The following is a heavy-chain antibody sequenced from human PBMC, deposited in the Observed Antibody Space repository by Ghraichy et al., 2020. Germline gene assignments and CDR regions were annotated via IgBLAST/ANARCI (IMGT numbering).Heavy chain of an antibody. CDR3: ARDVDCSSTSCKLGYYGMDV. Sequence: GGSLRLSCAASGFTFSSYSMNWVRQAPGKGLEWVSSISSSSSYIYYADSVKGRFTISRDNAKNSLYLQMNSLRAEDTAVYYCARDVDCSSTSCKLGYYGMDVWGQGTTVTVSS. CDR1: GFTFSSYS. V-gene: IGHV3-21*01. CDR2: ISSSSSYI. J-gene: IGHJ6*02. D-gene: IGHD2-2*01.